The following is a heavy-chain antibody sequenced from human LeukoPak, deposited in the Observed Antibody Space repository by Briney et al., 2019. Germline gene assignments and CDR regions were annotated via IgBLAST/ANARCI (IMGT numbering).Heavy chain of an antibody. CDR2: IYHSGST. CDR3: ASSSSSDYYGMDV. D-gene: IGHD6-6*01. Sequence: SETLSLTCAVSGGSISSSNWWSWVRQPPGKGLEWIGEIYHSGSTNYNPSLKNRVTISVDKSKNQFSLKLSSVTAADTAVYYCASSSSSDYYGMDVWGQGTTVTVSS. J-gene: IGHJ6*02. V-gene: IGHV4-4*02. CDR1: GGSISSSNW.